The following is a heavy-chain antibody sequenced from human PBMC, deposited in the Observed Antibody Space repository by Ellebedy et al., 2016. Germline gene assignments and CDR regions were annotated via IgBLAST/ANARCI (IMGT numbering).Heavy chain of an antibody. CDR2: INHSGST. Sequence: SETLSLTCAVYGGSFSGYYWSWIRQPPGKGLEWIGEINHSGSTNYNPSLKSRVTISLDTSKNQFSLKLSSVTAADTAVYYCASGEVVLSAAAGACFDYWGQGTLVTVSS. D-gene: IGHD6-13*01. CDR1: GGSFSGYY. V-gene: IGHV4-34*01. J-gene: IGHJ4*02. CDR3: ASGEVVLSAAAGACFDY.